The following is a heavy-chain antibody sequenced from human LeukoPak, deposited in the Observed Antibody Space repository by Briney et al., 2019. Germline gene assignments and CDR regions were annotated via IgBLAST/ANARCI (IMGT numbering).Heavy chain of an antibody. CDR3: ARVDSGYVPDY. D-gene: IGHD5-12*01. Sequence: IPSETLSLTCTVSGGSISSYYWSWIRQPPGKGLEWIGYIYYSGSTYYNPSLKSRVTISVDTSKNQFSLKLSSVTAADTAVYYCARVDSGYVPDYWGQGTLVTVSS. CDR2: IYYSGST. CDR1: GGSISSYY. V-gene: IGHV4-59*12. J-gene: IGHJ4*02.